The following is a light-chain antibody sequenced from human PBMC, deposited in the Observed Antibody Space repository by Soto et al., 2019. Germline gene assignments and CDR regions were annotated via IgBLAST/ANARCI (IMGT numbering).Light chain of an antibody. Sequence: QSALTQPPSASGSPGQSVTISCTGTKNDIGVYDFVSWYQHHPGKVPRLIIYEVVQRPSGVPDRFSGSKSGNMASLTVSGLQAADEADYFCKSYAGSNTDVFGSGTKLTVL. CDR3: KSYAGSNTDV. CDR2: EVV. J-gene: IGLJ1*01. CDR1: KNDIGVYDF. V-gene: IGLV2-8*01.